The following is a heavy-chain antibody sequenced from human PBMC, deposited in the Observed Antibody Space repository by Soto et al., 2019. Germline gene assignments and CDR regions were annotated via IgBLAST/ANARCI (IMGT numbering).Heavy chain of an antibody. CDR1: GFTFSGSA. CDR2: IRSKSNSYVT. J-gene: IGHJ4*02. V-gene: IGHV3-73*01. CDR3: TTGYGAYVGEY. Sequence: EVQLVESGGGLVQPGGSLKLSCAASGFTFSGSAMHWVRQASGKGLEWVGRIRSKSNSYVTAYAASVKGRFTITRDDSNNTPYLQMNSLETEDAAEYYCTTGYGAYVGEYWGQGTLGTVSS. D-gene: IGHD4-17*01.